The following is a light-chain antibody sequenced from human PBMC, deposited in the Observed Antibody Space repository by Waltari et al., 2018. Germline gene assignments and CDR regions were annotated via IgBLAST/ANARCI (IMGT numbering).Light chain of an antibody. CDR3: QSYDSSLSGLVV. Sequence: QSVLTQPPSVSGAPGQRVTISCTGSSSNIGAPYNVHWYQQLPGTAPKLLLYRNNNRPAGVPDRLSGAKSDTSAYLAITGLQAEDEADYYCQSYDSSLSGLVVFGGGTKLTVL. V-gene: IGLV1-40*01. CDR1: SSNIGAPYN. CDR2: RNN. J-gene: IGLJ2*01.